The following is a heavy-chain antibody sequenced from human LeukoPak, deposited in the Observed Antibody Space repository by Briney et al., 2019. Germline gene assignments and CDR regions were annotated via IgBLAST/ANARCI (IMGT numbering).Heavy chain of an antibody. J-gene: IGHJ5*02. CDR1: GLSVSSNY. CDR2: IYRGGDT. CDR3: ARDLRGSNWFDP. V-gene: IGHV3-53*01. Sequence: PGGSLRLSCAASGLSVSSNYMSWVRQAPGKGLEWVSVIYRGGDTYYADSVKGRFTISRDNSKNTLYLQMNSLRAEDAAIYYCARDLRGSNWFDPWGQGTLVTVSS. D-gene: IGHD2-15*01.